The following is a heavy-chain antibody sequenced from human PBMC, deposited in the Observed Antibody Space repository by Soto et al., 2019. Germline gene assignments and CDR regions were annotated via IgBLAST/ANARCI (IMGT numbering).Heavy chain of an antibody. Sequence: PGGSLRLSCAASGFTFSSYAMSWVRQAPGKGLEWVSAISGSGGSTYYADSVKGRFTISRDNSKNTLYLQMNSLRAEDTAVYYCAKDGRRYCSSTSCYLYYYGMDVWGQGTTVTVSS. CDR3: AKDGRRYCSSTSCYLYYYGMDV. J-gene: IGHJ6*02. D-gene: IGHD2-2*01. CDR1: GFTFSSYA. V-gene: IGHV3-23*01. CDR2: ISGSGGST.